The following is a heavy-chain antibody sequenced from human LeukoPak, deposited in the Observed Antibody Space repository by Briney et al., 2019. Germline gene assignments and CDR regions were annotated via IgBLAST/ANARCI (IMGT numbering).Heavy chain of an antibody. CDR2: ISSSSSYI. D-gene: IGHD1-1*01. Sequence: GGSLRLSCAASGFTFSSYTMNWVRQAPGKGLEWVSSISSSSSYIYYADSMKGRFTIFRDNAKNSLYLQMNSLRAEDTAVYYCATPPLEGGFWGQGTLVTVSS. CDR1: GFTFSSYT. V-gene: IGHV3-21*01. J-gene: IGHJ4*02. CDR3: ATPPLEGGF.